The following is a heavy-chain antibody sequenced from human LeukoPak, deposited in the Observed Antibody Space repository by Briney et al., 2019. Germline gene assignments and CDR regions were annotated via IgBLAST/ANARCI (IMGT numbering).Heavy chain of an antibody. D-gene: IGHD3-10*01. CDR3: ARDKYYGSGSHHFDY. CDR1: GGSISSGSYY. Sequence: SQTLSLTCTVSGGSISSGSYYWSWIRQPAGKGLEWIGRIYTSGSTNYNPSLKSRVTISVDTSKNQFSLKLSSVTAADTAVYYCARDKYYGSGSHHFDYWGQGTLVTVSS. CDR2: IYTSGST. J-gene: IGHJ4*02. V-gene: IGHV4-61*02.